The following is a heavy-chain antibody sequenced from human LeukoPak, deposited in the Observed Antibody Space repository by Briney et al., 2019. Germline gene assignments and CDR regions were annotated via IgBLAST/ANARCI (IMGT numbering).Heavy chain of an antibody. V-gene: IGHV3-43*02. D-gene: IGHD5-18*01. Sequence: GGSLRLSCATSGFTFSGYGMHWVRQAPGKGLEWVSLISGDGGSTYYADSVKGRFTISRDNSKNSLYLQMNSLRTEDTALYYCAKHGYSYGYDYWGQGTLVTVSS. CDR2: ISGDGGST. J-gene: IGHJ4*02. CDR3: AKHGYSYGYDY. CDR1: GFTFSGYG.